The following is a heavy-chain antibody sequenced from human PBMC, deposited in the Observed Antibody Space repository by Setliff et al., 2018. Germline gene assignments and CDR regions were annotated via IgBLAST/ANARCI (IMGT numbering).Heavy chain of an antibody. CDR2: VYTSWST. V-gene: IGHV4-61*09. Sequence: TLSLTCTVSGDPISSRTHYWSWIRQPAGKGLEWIGQVYTSWSTNYNPSLKSRVTISLDTSKNQFSLNLSSLTAADTAVYYCARVSGFQYMDVWGNGTTVTVSS. J-gene: IGHJ6*03. D-gene: IGHD3-3*01. CDR1: GDPISSRTHY. CDR3: ARVSGFQYMDV.